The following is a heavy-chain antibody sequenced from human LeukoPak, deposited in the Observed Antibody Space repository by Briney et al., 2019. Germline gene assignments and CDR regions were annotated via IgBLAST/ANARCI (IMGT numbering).Heavy chain of an antibody. Sequence: PSETLSLTCTVSGGSISSYYWSWVRQPPGKGLEWIGYIYYSGSTNYNPSLKSRVTISVDTSKNQFSLKLSSVTAADTAVYYCARDLRYDYVWGSYPTPYYYYYGMDVWGQGTTVTASS. J-gene: IGHJ6*02. CDR2: IYYSGST. D-gene: IGHD3-16*02. CDR1: GGSISSYY. V-gene: IGHV4-59*01. CDR3: ARDLRYDYVWGSYPTPYYYYYGMDV.